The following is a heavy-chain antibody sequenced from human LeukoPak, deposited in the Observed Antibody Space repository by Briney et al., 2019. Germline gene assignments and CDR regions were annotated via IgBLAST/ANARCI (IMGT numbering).Heavy chain of an antibody. J-gene: IGHJ3*02. CDR1: GYSISSAYY. CDR3: ARKTCSGGGCYFGPVGSSVAFDI. V-gene: IGHV4-38-2*02. D-gene: IGHD2-15*01. CDR2: IYHSGST. Sequence: SETLSLTCTVSGYSISSAYYWAYIRQPPGKGLEWIGSIYHSGSTYYNPSLKSRVTISVDTSKNQFSLKLSSVTAADTAVYYCARKTCSGGGCYFGPVGSSVAFDIWGQGTMVTVSS.